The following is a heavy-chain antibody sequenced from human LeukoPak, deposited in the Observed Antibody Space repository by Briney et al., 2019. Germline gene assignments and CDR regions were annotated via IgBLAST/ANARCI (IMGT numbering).Heavy chain of an antibody. Sequence: GGSLTLFCAVSGFTFRSNWIHWVRQAPGKGLVWVSCIRPDGSGSNYADSVKSRFTISRDNAKNTVYLQMNGLRAEDTAIYYCTRGRSGANPNGLDIWGQGTMVTVSS. CDR3: TRGRSGANPNGLDI. J-gene: IGHJ3*02. V-gene: IGHV3-74*01. D-gene: IGHD2-8*01. CDR2: IRPDGSGS. CDR1: GFTFRSNW.